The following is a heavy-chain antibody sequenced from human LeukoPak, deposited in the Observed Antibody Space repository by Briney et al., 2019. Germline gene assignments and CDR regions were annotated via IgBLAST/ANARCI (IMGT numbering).Heavy chain of an antibody. CDR3: ARGVDYYGSGSYLSDFDY. D-gene: IGHD3-10*01. J-gene: IGHJ4*02. CDR2: ISSSSSYI. V-gene: IGHV3-21*01. CDR1: GFTFSSYT. Sequence: GGSLRLSCAASGFTFSSYTMNWVRQAPGKGLEWVSSISSSSSYIYYADSVKGRFTISRDNAKNSLYLQMNSLRAEDTAVYYCARGVDYYGSGSYLSDFDYWGQGTLVTVSS.